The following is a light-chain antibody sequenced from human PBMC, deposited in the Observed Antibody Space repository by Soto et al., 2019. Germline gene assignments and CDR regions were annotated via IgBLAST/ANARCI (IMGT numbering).Light chain of an antibody. CDR1: SSDVGSYNL. V-gene: IGLV2-23*02. CDR2: EVT. CDR3: CSYAGSVAYV. Sequence: QSVLPQPASVSGSPGESITISCTGTSSDVGSYNLVSWYQQHPGKAPKLMIYEVTKRPSGVSNRFSGSKSGNTASLTISGLQAEDEADYYCCSYAGSVAYVFGTGTKVTVL. J-gene: IGLJ1*01.